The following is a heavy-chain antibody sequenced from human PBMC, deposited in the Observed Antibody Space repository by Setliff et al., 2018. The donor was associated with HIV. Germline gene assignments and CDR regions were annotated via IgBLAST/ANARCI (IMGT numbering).Heavy chain of an antibody. V-gene: IGHV3-30*04. CDR2: ISYDGSNE. Sequence: GGSLRLSCAASGFTFSDYVMYWVRQAPGKGLGWVTVISYDGSNESYADSVKGRFTISRDNSKNTLYLQMNSLRAEDTAVYYCASIELAAMVPVDYWGQGTLVTVSS. CDR1: GFTFSDYV. J-gene: IGHJ4*02. CDR3: ASIELAAMVPVDY. D-gene: IGHD5-18*01.